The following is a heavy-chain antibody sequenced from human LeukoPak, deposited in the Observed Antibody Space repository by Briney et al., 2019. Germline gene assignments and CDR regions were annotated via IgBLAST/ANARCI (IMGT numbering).Heavy chain of an antibody. CDR2: IGVGSTAI. CDR3: AKEAYYYDSSGYLDY. CDR1: GFTFSTYA. D-gene: IGHD3-22*01. J-gene: IGHJ4*02. Sequence: GFLRLSCAASGFTFSTYAMNWVRQAPGKGLEWVSYIGVGSTAIYYADSVKGRFTISRDNAKNSLYLQMNSLRAEDTAVYYCAKEAYYYDSSGYLDYWGQGTLVTVSS. V-gene: IGHV3-48*04.